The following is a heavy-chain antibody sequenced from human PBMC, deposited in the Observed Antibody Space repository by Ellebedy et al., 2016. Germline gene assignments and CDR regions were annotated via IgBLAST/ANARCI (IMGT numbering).Heavy chain of an antibody. CDR1: GFTFSDHY. D-gene: IGHD3-16*01. J-gene: IGHJ4*02. V-gene: IGHV3-72*01. Sequence: GESLKISCAASGFTFSDHYMEWVRQAPGKGLEWVGRSRNKANSYTTEYAASVKGRFTISRDDSRNSMYLQMNSLKTEDTAVYYCARGGTAVGGVIYIDYWGQGTLVTVSS. CDR2: SRNKANSYTT. CDR3: ARGGTAVGGVIYIDY.